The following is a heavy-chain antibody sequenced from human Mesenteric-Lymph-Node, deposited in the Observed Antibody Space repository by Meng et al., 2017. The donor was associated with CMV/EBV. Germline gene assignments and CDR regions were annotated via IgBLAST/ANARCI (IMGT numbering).Heavy chain of an antibody. CDR1: GFTFSSYS. J-gene: IGHJ4*02. CDR2: ISSSSSYI. V-gene: IGHV3-21*01. Sequence: GGSLRLSCAASGFTFSSYSMNWVRQAPGKGLEWVSSISSSSSYIYYADSVKGRFTISRDNAKNSLYLQMNSLRAEDTAVYYCARDPGQLLYGASDYWGQGTLVTVSS. D-gene: IGHD2-2*02. CDR3: ARDPGQLLYGASDY.